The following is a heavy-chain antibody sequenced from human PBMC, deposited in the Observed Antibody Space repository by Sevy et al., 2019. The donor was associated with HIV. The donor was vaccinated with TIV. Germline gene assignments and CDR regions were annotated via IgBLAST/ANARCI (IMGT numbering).Heavy chain of an antibody. Sequence: GGSLRLSCAASGFTLSSYGMHWVRQAPGKGLEWVAVIRYDGSNKYYADSVKGRFTISRANSKNTRYLQMKSLRAEAAAVYYCSRDRLGIMISAELGGGMDVWGQGTTVTVSS. CDR2: IRYDGSNK. CDR3: SRDRLGIMISAELGGGMDV. D-gene: IGHD3-16*01. CDR1: GFTLSSYG. J-gene: IGHJ6*02. V-gene: IGHV3-30*02.